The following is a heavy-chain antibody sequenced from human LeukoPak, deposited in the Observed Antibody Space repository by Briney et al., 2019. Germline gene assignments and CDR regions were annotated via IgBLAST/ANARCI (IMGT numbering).Heavy chain of an antibody. Sequence: SETLSLTCAVYGGSFSGYYWSWIRQPPGKGLEWIGEINHSGSTNYNPSLKSRVTISVDTSKNQFSLKLSSVTAADTAVYYCARARGGGSYWVDYWGQGTLVTVSS. D-gene: IGHD1-26*01. CDR2: INHSGST. CDR1: GGSFSGYY. J-gene: IGHJ4*02. V-gene: IGHV4-34*01. CDR3: ARARGGGSYWVDY.